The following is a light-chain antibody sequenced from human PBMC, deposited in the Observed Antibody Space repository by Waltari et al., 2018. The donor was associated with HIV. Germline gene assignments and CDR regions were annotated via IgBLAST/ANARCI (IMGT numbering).Light chain of an antibody. J-gene: IGLJ3*02. CDR1: SSDVGGYNY. V-gene: IGLV2-8*01. CDR2: EVS. Sequence: ALTQPPSASGSPGQSVTISCTGTSSDVGGYNYVSWYQQHPGKAPKLMIYEVSKRPSGVPGRFSGSKSGSTASLTVSGLQAEDEADYYCSSYAGSNNRWVFGGGTKLTVL. CDR3: SSYAGSNNRWV.